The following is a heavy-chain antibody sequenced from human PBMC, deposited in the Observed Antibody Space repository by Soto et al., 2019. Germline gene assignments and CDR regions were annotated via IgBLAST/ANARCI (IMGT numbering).Heavy chain of an antibody. V-gene: IGHV4-31*03. Sequence: SETLSLTCTVSGGSISSGGYYWSWIRQHPGKGLEWIGYIYYSGSTYYNPSLKSRVTISVDTSKNQFSLKLSSVTAADTAVYYCXRASELAAAGTNRAFDYWGQGTLVTVSS. CDR2: IYYSGST. D-gene: IGHD6-13*01. CDR3: XRASELAAAGTNRAFDY. J-gene: IGHJ4*02. CDR1: GGSISSGGYY.